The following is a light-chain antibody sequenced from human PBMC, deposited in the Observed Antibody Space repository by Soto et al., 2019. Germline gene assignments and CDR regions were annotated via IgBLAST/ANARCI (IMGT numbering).Light chain of an antibody. CDR3: QQRSDWPT. J-gene: IGKJ4*01. Sequence: EIGMTQSPATLSVSPGERATLSCRASQTVSSNLAWYQQKPGQPPRVLIFGASNRATGIPARFSGSGSGTDFTLTISSLEPEDFAVYYCQQRSDWPTFGGGTKVDI. V-gene: IGKV3-11*01. CDR1: QTVSSN. CDR2: GAS.